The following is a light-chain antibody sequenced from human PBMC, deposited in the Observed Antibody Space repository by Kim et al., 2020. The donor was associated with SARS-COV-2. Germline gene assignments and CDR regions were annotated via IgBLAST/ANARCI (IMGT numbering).Light chain of an antibody. J-gene: IGLJ1*01. Sequence: QPVLTQPPSASASLGASVTLTCTLSSGYSNYKVDWYQQRPGKGPRFVMRVGTGGIVGSKGDGIPDRFSVLGSGLNRYLTIKNIQEEDKSDYHCGADHGSGSFYVFGTGTKVTVL. CDR1: SGYSNYK. CDR3: GADHGSGSFYV. CDR2: VGTGGIVG. V-gene: IGLV9-49*01.